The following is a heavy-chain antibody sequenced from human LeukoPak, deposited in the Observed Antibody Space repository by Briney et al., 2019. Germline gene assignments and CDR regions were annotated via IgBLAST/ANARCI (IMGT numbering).Heavy chain of an antibody. J-gene: IGHJ6*02. CDR1: GGSFSGYF. Sequence: PSETLSLTCAVYGGSFSGYFWTWIRQSPGKGLEWIGEINRDGSTNYNPSLKSRVTISVDTSKNQFSLKLNSVTAADTAVYYCARAVLLWFGDNYGMDVWGQGTTVTVSS. CDR3: ARAVLLWFGDNYGMDV. CDR2: INRDGST. V-gene: IGHV4-34*01. D-gene: IGHD3-10*01.